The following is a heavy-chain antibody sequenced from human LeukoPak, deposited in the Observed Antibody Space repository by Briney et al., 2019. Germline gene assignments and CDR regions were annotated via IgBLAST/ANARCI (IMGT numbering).Heavy chain of an antibody. CDR3: TKDRLTTVTTSTWFDP. D-gene: IGHD4-11*01. V-gene: IGHV3-33*06. CDR1: GFTFSSYG. Sequence: PGGSLRLSCAASGFTFSSYGMHWVRQAPGKGLEWVAVILYDGSNKYYADSVKGRFTISRDNSKNTLYLQMNSLRAEDTAVYYCTKDRLTTVTTSTWFDPWGQGTLVTVSS. J-gene: IGHJ5*02. CDR2: ILYDGSNK.